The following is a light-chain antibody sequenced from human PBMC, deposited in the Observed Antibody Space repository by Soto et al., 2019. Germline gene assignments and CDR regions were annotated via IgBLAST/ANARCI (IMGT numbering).Light chain of an antibody. J-gene: IGLJ1*01. V-gene: IGLV1-40*01. CDR3: CSSAPSRTVV. CDR1: SSNIGAGYD. CDR2: GNS. Sequence: QSVLTQPPSVSGAPGQRVTISCTGSSSNIGAGYDVHWYQQLPGTAPKLLIYGNSNKRPSGVSNRFSGSEPGNTASLTISGLQAEDEADYYCCSSAPSRTVVFGTGTKVTVL.